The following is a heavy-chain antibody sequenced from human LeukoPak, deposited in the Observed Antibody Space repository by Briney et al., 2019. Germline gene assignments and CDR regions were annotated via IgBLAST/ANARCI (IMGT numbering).Heavy chain of an antibody. V-gene: IGHV1-69*05. J-gene: IGHJ5*02. CDR3: ARSIAAAALNWFDP. Sequence: ASVKVSCKASGGTFSSYAISWVRQAPGQGLEWMGGIIPIFGTANYAQKFQGRVTITRDTSASTAYMELSSLRSEDTAVYYCARSIAAAALNWFDPWGQGTLVTVSS. CDR2: IIPIFGTA. D-gene: IGHD6-13*01. CDR1: GGTFSSYA.